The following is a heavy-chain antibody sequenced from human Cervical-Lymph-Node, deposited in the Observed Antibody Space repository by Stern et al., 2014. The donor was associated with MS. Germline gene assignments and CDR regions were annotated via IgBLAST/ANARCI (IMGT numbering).Heavy chain of an antibody. CDR3: ARVGIVGARGMDV. CDR1: GYTFPTYY. Sequence: VHLVESGAEVRKPGASVTVSCRASGYTFPTYYIHWVRQAPGQGLEWMGIINTSIGRTTYAQKFQGRVTMTRDTSTSTVYMEMSGLRSEDTAVYFCARVGIVGARGMDVWGQGTTVTVSS. D-gene: IGHD1-26*01. CDR2: INTSIGRT. V-gene: IGHV1-46*01. J-gene: IGHJ6*02.